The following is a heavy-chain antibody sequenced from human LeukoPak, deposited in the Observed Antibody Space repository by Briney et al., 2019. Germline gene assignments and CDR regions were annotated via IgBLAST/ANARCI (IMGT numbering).Heavy chain of an antibody. Sequence: SVNVSCKASGYTFTSYDINWVRQATGQGLEWMGWMNPNSGNTGYAQKFQGRVTMTRNTSMSTVYMELSSLRSEDTAVYYCARGPLRRRSGGGIWFDPWGQGTLVTVSS. CDR3: ARGPLRRRSGGGIWFDP. CDR1: GYTFTSYD. V-gene: IGHV1-8*01. CDR2: MNPNSGNT. J-gene: IGHJ5*02. D-gene: IGHD2-15*01.